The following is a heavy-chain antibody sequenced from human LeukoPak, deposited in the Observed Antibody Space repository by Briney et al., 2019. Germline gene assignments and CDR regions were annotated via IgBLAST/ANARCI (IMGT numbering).Heavy chain of an antibody. J-gene: IGHJ3*02. CDR1: GGSISSYY. CDR3: XXCITMSDAFDI. CDR2: IYYSGST. D-gene: IGHD3-22*01. V-gene: IGHV4-59*01. Sequence: SETLSLTCTVSGGSISSYYWSWIRQPPGKGLEWIGYIYYSGSTNYNPSLKSRVTISVDTSKNQFSLKLSSVTAADTAVYYCXXCITMSDAFDIWGQGTMVTVSS.